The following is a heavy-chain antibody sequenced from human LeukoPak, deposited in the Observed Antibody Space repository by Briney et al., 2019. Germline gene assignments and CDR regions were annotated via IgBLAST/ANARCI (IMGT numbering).Heavy chain of an antibody. Sequence: SETLSLTCTVSGGSISSSSYCWGWIRQPPGKGLEWIGSIYYSGSTYYNPSLKSRVTMSVDTSKNQFSLKLSSVTAADTAVYYCARHLRNALSLSAAGKNAHYWGQGTLVTVSS. J-gene: IGHJ4*02. D-gene: IGHD6-13*01. V-gene: IGHV4-39*01. CDR3: ARHLRNALSLSAAGKNAHY. CDR2: IYYSGST. CDR1: GGSISSSSYC.